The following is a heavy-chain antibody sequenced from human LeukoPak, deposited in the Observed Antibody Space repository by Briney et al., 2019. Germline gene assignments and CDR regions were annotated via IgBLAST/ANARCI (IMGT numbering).Heavy chain of an antibody. CDR1: GFTFNNYA. J-gene: IGHJ4*02. Sequence: GGSLRLSCAASGFTFNNYAMTWVRQAPGNGLEWVSSISASGVMTYYADSVKGRFTVSRDNSKNNLYLQMSRLTAADTAVYYCAKDRSIGTYYTFDHWGQGTLVTVSS. V-gene: IGHV3-23*01. CDR2: ISASGVMT. D-gene: IGHD1-26*01. CDR3: AKDRSIGTYYTFDH.